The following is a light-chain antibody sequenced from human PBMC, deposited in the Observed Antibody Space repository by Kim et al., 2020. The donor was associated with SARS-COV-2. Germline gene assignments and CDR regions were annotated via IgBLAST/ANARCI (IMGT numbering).Light chain of an antibody. V-gene: IGLV2-8*01. CDR1: SSDVGGYDY. CDR3: YSYAGSNNWV. Sequence: QSALTQPPSASGSPGQSVTISCTGTSSDVGGYDYVSWFQQHPGKAPKLIIYAVTKRPSGVPDRFSGSKSGNTASLTVSWLQAVDEADYYCYSYAGSNNWVFGGGTQLTVL. J-gene: IGLJ3*02. CDR2: AVT.